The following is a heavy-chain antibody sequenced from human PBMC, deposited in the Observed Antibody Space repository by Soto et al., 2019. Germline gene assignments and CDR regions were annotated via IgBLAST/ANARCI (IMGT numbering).Heavy chain of an antibody. CDR3: ARGYDYGYNWFDP. D-gene: IGHD4-17*01. CDR2: INHSGST. V-gene: IGHV4-34*01. J-gene: IGHJ5*02. CDR1: GGSFSGYY. Sequence: QVQLQQWGAGLLKPSETLSLTCAVYGGSFSGYYWSWIRQPPGKGLEWIGEINHSGSTNYNPSLKSRVTISVDTFKNQFSLKLSSVTAADTAVYYCARGYDYGYNWFDPWGQGTLLTVSS.